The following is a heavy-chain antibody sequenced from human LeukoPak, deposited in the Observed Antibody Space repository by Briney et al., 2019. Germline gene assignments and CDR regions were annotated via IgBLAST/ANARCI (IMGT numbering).Heavy chain of an antibody. CDR1: GFTFSSYE. CDR2: ISSSGSTI. V-gene: IGHV3-48*03. J-gene: IGHJ4*02. CDR3: ARVDVGATSDY. D-gene: IGHD1-26*01. Sequence: PGGSLRLSCAASGFTFSSYEMNWVRQAPGKGLEWVSYISSSGSTIYYADSVKGRFTISRDNAKNSLYLQMNSLRAEDTADYYCARVDVGATSDYWGQGTLVTVSS.